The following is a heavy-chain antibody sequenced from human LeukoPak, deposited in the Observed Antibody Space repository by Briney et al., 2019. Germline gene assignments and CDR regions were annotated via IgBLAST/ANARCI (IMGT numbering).Heavy chain of an antibody. D-gene: IGHD6-13*01. J-gene: IGHJ5*02. V-gene: IGHV4-59*01. CDR3: ASKSSSSWYFGFDP. Sequence: SETLSLTCTVSGGSISSYYWSWIRQPPGKGLEWIGYIYYSGSTNYNPSLKSRVTISVDTSKNQFSLKLSSVTAADTAVYHCASKSSSSWYFGFDPWGQGTLVTVSS. CDR1: GGSISSYY. CDR2: IYYSGST.